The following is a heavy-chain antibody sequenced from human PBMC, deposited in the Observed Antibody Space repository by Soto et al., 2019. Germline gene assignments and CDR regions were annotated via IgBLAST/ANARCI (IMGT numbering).Heavy chain of an antibody. CDR2: IYHAGGT. CDR1: DGSFSSCGYS. D-gene: IGHD6-6*01. CDR3: ARGLSSSTLAFDA. Sequence: SENLSLTCAVSDGSFSSCGYSWIWIRQAPGKGLSWIGFIYHAGGTQYNPSLESRVTISVDRSKNQFSLRLSSVTAADTAVYYCARGLSSSTLAFDAWGQGTLVTVS. J-gene: IGHJ4*02. V-gene: IGHV4-30-2*01.